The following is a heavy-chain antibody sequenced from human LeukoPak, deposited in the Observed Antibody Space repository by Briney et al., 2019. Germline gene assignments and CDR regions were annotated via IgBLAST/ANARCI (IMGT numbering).Heavy chain of an antibody. Sequence: SDTLSLTCAVSGYSITSSSWWGWIRQPPGEGLEWIGYIYHSGTTYYNPSLQSRVTMSVDTSKNQFSLKLSSVTAVDTAVCCCARKENVYYYFDYWGQGTLVTVSS. J-gene: IGHJ4*02. CDR2: IYHSGTT. CDR1: GYSITSSSW. CDR3: ARKENVYYYFDY. V-gene: IGHV4-28*01. D-gene: IGHD3-10*01.